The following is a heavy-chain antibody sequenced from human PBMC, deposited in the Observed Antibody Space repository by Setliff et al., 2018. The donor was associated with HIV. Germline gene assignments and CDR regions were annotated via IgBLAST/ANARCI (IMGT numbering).Heavy chain of an antibody. CDR3: TRDYAYDWNSVMDV. J-gene: IGHJ6*03. Sequence: GESLTISCAASGFTFSTYSMNWVRQAPGKGLEWVSSISSSSTYIYYADSVKGRFTISRDNAKNSLYLQMNSLRAEDTAVYYCTRDYAYDWNSVMDVWGKGTTVTVSS. V-gene: IGHV3-21*01. D-gene: IGHD1-7*01. CDR1: GFTFSTYS. CDR2: ISSSSTYI.